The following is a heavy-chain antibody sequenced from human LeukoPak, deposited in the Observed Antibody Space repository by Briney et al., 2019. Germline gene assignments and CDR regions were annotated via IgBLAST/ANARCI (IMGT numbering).Heavy chain of an antibody. CDR3: ARDEYLWSGYYPNQVFDY. V-gene: IGHV3-21*01. J-gene: IGHJ4*02. Sequence: GGSLRLSCAASGFTFSSYSMNWVRQAPGKGLEWVSSISSSSSYIYYADSVKGRFTISRDNAKNSLYLQMNSLRAEDTAAYYCARDEYLWSGYYPNQVFDYWGQGTLVTVSS. CDR2: ISSSSSYI. CDR1: GFTFSSYS. D-gene: IGHD3-3*01.